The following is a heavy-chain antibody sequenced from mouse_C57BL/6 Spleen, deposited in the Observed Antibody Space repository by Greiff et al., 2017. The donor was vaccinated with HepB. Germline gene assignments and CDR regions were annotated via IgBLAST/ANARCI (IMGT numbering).Heavy chain of an antibody. D-gene: IGHD2-5*01. Sequence: DVKLVESGGGLVQPGGSLSLSCAASGFTFTDYYMSWVRQPPGKALEWLGFIRNKANGYTTEYSASVKGRFTISRDNSQSILYLQMNALRAEDSATYYCARWNSNLYYCDYWGQGTTLTVSS. CDR2: IRNKANGYTT. J-gene: IGHJ2*01. CDR1: GFTFTDYY. CDR3: ARWNSNLYYCDY. V-gene: IGHV7-3*01.